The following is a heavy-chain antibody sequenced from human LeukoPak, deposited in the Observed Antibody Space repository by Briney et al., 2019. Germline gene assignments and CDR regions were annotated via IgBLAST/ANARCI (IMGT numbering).Heavy chain of an antibody. CDR3: ARGILRFYGYNY. CDR2: MNPNSGNT. CDR1: GYTFTSFD. D-gene: IGHD5-18*01. J-gene: IGHJ4*02. Sequence: ASVKVSCKASGYTFTSFDIHWVRQAPGQRLEWMGWMNPNSGNTGYAQKCQGRVTMTRNTSISTAYMDLSSLRSEDTAVYFCARGILRFYGYNYWGQGTLVTVSS. V-gene: IGHV1-8*01.